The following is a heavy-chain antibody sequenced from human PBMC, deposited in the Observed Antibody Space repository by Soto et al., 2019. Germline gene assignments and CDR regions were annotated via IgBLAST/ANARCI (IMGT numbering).Heavy chain of an antibody. CDR2: IDYSGST. D-gene: IGHD3-10*01. J-gene: IGHJ4*02. CDR3: ARHGFGFGALYFDY. Sequence: QVQLQESGPGLVKPSETLSLTCPVSGGSISSYYWSWIRQPPGTGLEWIGYIDYSGSTNYNHSLKSRVTISVDTSKNQFSLKLSSVTAADTAVYYCARHGFGFGALYFDYWGQGTLVTVSS. CDR1: GGSISSYY. V-gene: IGHV4-59*08.